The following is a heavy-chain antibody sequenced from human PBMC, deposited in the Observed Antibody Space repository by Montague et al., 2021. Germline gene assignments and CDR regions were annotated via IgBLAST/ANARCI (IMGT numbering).Heavy chain of an antibody. Sequence: SETLSLTCTVSGGSISDFYWSWIRQPPGKGLEWIGYIYDSGTTNYNPSLKSRVTISADTSMNQFSLNLRSVTAADTAVYYCARRLGTGAPFDYWGQGTLVTVSS. CDR3: ARRLGTGAPFDY. J-gene: IGHJ4*02. V-gene: IGHV4-59*08. D-gene: IGHD7-27*01. CDR1: GGSISDFY. CDR2: IYDSGTT.